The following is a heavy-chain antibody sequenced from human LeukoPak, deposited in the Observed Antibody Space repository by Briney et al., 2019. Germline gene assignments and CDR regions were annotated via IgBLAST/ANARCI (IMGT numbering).Heavy chain of an antibody. CDR3: ARDKIVGATFFDY. CDR1: GFTFSSYW. Sequence: GGSLRLSCAASGFTFSSYWMSWVRQAPGKGLEWVANIKQDESEKYYVESVKGRFTISRDNAKNSLYLQMNSLRAEDTAVYYCARDKIVGATFFDYWGQETLVTVSS. D-gene: IGHD1-26*01. CDR2: IKQDESEK. V-gene: IGHV3-7*01. J-gene: IGHJ4*02.